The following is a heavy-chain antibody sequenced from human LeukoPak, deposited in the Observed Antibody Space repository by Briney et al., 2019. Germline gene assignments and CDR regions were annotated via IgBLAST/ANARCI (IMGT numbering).Heavy chain of an antibody. CDR2: ISGSSRSI. V-gene: IGHV3-21*01. CDR3: ARGTTFPWARDAFDI. D-gene: IGHD2/OR15-2a*01. CDR1: TFSISIYS. J-gene: IGHJ3*02. Sequence: GGSLRLSCAASTFSISIYSMNWVRQAPGQGLEWVSSISGSSRSIYYADSMKGRFTISRDNAKNSLYLQMNSLRAEDTAVYYCARGTTFPWARDAFDIWGQGTMVTVSS.